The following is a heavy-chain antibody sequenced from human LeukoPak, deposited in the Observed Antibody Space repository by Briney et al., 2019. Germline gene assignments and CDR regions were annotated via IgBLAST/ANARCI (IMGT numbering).Heavy chain of an antibody. CDR1: GGSISSYY. CDR3: ARVGCSSTSCYNALDI. CDR2: IYTSGST. Sequence: SETLSLTCTVSGGSISSYYWSWIRQPAGKGLEWIGRIYTSGSTNYNPSLKSRVTMSVDTSKNQFSLKLSSVTAADTAVYYCARVGCSSTSCYNALDIWGQGTMVTVSS. V-gene: IGHV4-4*07. D-gene: IGHD2-2*02. J-gene: IGHJ3*02.